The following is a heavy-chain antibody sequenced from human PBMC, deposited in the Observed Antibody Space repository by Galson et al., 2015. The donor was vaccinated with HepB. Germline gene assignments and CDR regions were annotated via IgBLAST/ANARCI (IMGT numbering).Heavy chain of an antibody. V-gene: IGHV3-7*03. J-gene: IGHJ4*02. CDR3: GRIRYDSSGAYFDY. CDR1: GFTFSNYW. CDR2: IIQDGSQK. Sequence: SLRLSCAASGFTFSNYWMSWVRQAPGEGLEWVANIIQDGSQKYYVDSVKGRFTISRDNAKNSLCLQMNSLRAEDTAVYYCGRIRYDSSGAYFDYWGQGTLVTVSS. D-gene: IGHD3-22*01.